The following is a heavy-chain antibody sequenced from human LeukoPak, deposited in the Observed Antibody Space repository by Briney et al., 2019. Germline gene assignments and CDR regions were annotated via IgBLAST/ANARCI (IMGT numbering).Heavy chain of an antibody. J-gene: IGHJ4*02. Sequence: GSLRLSCTASGFSFGDDAWSWFRQAPGRGLEFVSFIRKKGYGETTDYAASVRGRFTISRDDAKSTAYLQMYSLEIEDTALYYCSRGLHDYGDSNYYFDQWGRGTQVTVSS. V-gene: IGHV3-49*03. CDR2: IRKKGYGETT. CDR3: SRGLHDYGDSNYYFDQ. CDR1: GFSFGDDA. D-gene: IGHD4-17*01.